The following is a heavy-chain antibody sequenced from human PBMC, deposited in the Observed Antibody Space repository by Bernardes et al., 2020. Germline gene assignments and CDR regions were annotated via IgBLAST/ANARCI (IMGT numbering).Heavy chain of an antibody. CDR3: ARATPYFRAAVAGIYLDY. D-gene: IGHD6-19*01. CDR1: GYTFTGYY. CDR2: INPNSGGT. J-gene: IGHJ4*02. V-gene: IGHV1-2*06. Sequence: ASVKVSCKASGYTFTGYYMHWVRQAPGQGLEWMGRINPNSGGTNYAQKFQGRVTMTRDTSISTAYMELSRLRSDDTAVYYCARATPYFRAAVAGIYLDYWGQGTLVTVSS.